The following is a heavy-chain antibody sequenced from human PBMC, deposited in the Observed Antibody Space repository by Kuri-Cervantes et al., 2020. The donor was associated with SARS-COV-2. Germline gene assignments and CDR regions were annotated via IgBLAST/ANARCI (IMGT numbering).Heavy chain of an antibody. CDR3: ARGITMVRGVIDY. CDR1: GFTFSDYY. Sequence: GESLKISCAASGFTFSDYYMSWIRQAPGKGLEWVSYISSSGSTIYYADSVKSRFTISRDNAKNSLYLQMNSLRAEDTAVYYCARGITMVRGVIDYWGQGTLVTVSS. D-gene: IGHD3-10*01. V-gene: IGHV3-11*04. CDR2: ISSSGSTI. J-gene: IGHJ4*02.